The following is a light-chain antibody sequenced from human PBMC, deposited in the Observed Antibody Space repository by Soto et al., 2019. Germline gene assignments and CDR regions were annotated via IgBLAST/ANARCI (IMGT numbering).Light chain of an antibody. CDR3: QQSYTTPLT. V-gene: IGKV1-39*01. Sequence: DIQMTHSPSSLSASVGDRVTITCRASQSISSYLNWYQQKPGKAPNLLIYAASTLQSGVPSRFSGSGSGTDFTLTIRSLQPEDFATYYCQQSYTTPLTFGGGTKVEIK. CDR1: QSISSY. J-gene: IGKJ4*01. CDR2: AAS.